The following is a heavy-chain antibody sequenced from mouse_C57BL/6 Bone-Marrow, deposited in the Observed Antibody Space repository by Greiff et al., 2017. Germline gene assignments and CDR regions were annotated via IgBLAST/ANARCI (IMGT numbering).Heavy chain of an antibody. D-gene: IGHD2-3*01. CDR1: GFTFSDYG. J-gene: IGHJ1*03. CDR3: ARWLLRWYFDV. V-gene: IGHV5-17*01. CDR2: ISSGISTI. Sequence: EVMLVESGGGLVKPGGSLKLSCAASGFTFSDYGLHWVRQAPEQGLEWVAYISSGISTIYYAATVKGRFTISRDNAKNTLFLQMTSLRSEDTAMYYCARWLLRWYFDVWGTGTTVTVSS.